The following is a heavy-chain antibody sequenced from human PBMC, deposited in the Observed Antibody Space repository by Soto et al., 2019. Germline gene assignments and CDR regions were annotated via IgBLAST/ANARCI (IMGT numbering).Heavy chain of an antibody. CDR3: ASRSSGSYYTVPYYYGMDV. CDR2: IDPSDSYT. J-gene: IGHJ6*02. CDR1: GYSFTSYW. Sequence: XESLKVTWQSSGYSFTSYWISWVRQMPGKGLEWMGRIDPSDSYTNYSPSFQGHVTISADKSISTAYLQWSSLKASDTAMYYCASRSSGSYYTVPYYYGMDVWGQGTTVTVSS. V-gene: IGHV5-10-1*01. D-gene: IGHD3-10*01.